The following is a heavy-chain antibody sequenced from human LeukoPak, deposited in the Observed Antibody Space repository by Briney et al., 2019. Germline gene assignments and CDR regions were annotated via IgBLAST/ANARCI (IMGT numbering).Heavy chain of an antibody. CDR2: IFYSGKT. J-gene: IGHJ5*02. V-gene: IGHV4-39*02. CDR3: ARLWIVATWFDA. D-gene: IGHD2-2*03. CDR1: NGSMTSDSYY. Sequence: PSETLSLTCTVSNGSMTSDSYYWAWVRQPRRKGLEWIGTIFYSGKTYYFASLKSRVTVSLDTSKKNFSLRLSSVTAADTAVYYCARLWIVATWFDAWGQGALVTVSS.